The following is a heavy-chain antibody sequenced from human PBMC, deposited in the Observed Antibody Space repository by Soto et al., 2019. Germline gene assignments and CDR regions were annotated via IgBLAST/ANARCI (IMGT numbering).Heavy chain of an antibody. J-gene: IGHJ5*02. Sequence: XETLSLTCTVAGSSISGFYWSWIRKSAGKGLEWIGRIYATGTTDYNPSLKSRVMMSVDTSKKQFSLKLRSVTAADTAVYYCVRDGTKTLRDWFDHWGQGISVTVSS. D-gene: IGHD1-1*01. V-gene: IGHV4-4*07. CDR3: VRDGTKTLRDWFDH. CDR1: GSSISGFY. CDR2: IYATGTT.